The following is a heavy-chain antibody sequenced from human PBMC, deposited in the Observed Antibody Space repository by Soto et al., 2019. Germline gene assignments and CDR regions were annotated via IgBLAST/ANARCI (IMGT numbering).Heavy chain of an antibody. CDR2: IDHSGYT. V-gene: IGHV4-34*01. CDR1: GGSFSGYY. J-gene: IGHJ5*02. CDR3: ARVRDWFDP. D-gene: IGHD3-3*01. Sequence: SETLSLTCAVYGGSFSGYYCNWIRQPPGKGLEWIGEIDHSGYTNYNPSLKSRVTISVDTSKNQFSLRLTSVTAADTAVYYCARVRDWFDPSGQGTLVTVCS.